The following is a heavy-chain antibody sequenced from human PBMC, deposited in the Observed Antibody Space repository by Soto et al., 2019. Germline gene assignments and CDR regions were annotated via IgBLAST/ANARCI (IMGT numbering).Heavy chain of an antibody. V-gene: IGHV1-18*01. CDR1: GYTFTSYG. CDR2: ISAYNGNT. Sequence: QVQLVQSGAEVKRPGASVKVSCKASGYTFTSYGISWVRQAPGQGLEWMGWISAYNGNTIYAQKLKGRVTMTTDTSTSTADMELRSLRSDDTAVDYCARGEDVLLFDYWGQGTLITVSS. J-gene: IGHJ4*02. D-gene: IGHD3-10*01. CDR3: ARGEDVLLFDY.